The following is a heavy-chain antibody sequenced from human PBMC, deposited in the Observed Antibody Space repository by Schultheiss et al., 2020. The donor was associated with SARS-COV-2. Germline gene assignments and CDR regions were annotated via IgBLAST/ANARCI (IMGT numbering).Heavy chain of an antibody. D-gene: IGHD2-2*01. J-gene: IGHJ6*03. V-gene: IGHV4-39*07. CDR1: GGSLSRSTYY. Sequence: SQTLSLTCTVSGGSLSRSTYYWGWIRQSPGKGLEWIGSMHYSGVSYYNPSLESRVTISLDTAKNQFSLKLSSVTAADTAVYYCARNIVVVSSGGDYYYYYYMDVWGKGTTVTVSS. CDR3: ARNIVVVSSGGDYYYYYYMDV. CDR2: MHYSGVS.